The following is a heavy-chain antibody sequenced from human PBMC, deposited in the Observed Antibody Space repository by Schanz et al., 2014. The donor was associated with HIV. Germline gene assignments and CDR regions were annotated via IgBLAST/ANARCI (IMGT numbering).Heavy chain of an antibody. Sequence: DVQLVESGGGLLQPGGSLRLSCAASGFSATNYYISWVRQAPGKGLEWVSLIDHTGTTYYADSVKGRFTISRDISDNTVNVQISSLRADDTAVYYCARDRVGSSASYVTFDIWGQGTMVTVSS. D-gene: IGHD3-16*01. CDR1: GFSATNYY. V-gene: IGHV3-53*01. CDR3: ARDRVGSSASYVTFDI. J-gene: IGHJ3*02. CDR2: IDHTGTT.